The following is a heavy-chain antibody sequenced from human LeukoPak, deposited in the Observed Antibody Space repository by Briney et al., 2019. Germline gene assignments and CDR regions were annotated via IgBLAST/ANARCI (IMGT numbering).Heavy chain of an antibody. CDR3: ASITIFGVY. CDR1: GGSISSSSYY. D-gene: IGHD3-3*01. CDR2: IYYSGST. V-gene: IGHV4-39*01. Sequence: SETLSLTCTVSGGSISSSSYYWGWIRQPPGKGLEWIGSIYYSGSTYYNPSLKSRVTISVDTSKNQFSLKLSSVPAADTAVYYCASITIFGVYWGQGTLVTVSS. J-gene: IGHJ4*02.